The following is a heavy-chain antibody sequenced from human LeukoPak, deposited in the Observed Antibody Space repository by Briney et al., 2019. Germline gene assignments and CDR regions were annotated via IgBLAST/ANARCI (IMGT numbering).Heavy chain of an antibody. CDR2: ISSSSSTI. J-gene: IGHJ4*02. CDR1: GFTFSSYS. D-gene: IGHD6-13*01. V-gene: IGHV3-48*04. CDR3: ARVRSSGWSAVDY. Sequence: GGPLRLSCAASGFTFSSYSMNWVRQAPGKGLEWVSYISSSSSTIYYADSVKGRFTISRDNAKNSLYLQMNSLRAEDTAIYYCARVRSSGWSAVDYWGQGTLVTVS.